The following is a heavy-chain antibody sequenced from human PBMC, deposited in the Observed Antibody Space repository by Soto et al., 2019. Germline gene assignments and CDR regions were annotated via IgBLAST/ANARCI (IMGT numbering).Heavy chain of an antibody. CDR1: GGSISSGGYY. V-gene: IGHV4-31*03. CDR3: ASFPGGSFYFDY. Sequence: QVQLQQSGPGLVKPSQTLSLTCTVSGGSISSGGYYWSWIRQLPGTGLEWIGHIYYSGSTYYNLSLKSRIDISVDMSKNQFSLRLSSVTAADTAVYYCASFPGGSFYFDYWGQGTLVTVSS. D-gene: IGHD1-26*01. J-gene: IGHJ4*02. CDR2: IYYSGST.